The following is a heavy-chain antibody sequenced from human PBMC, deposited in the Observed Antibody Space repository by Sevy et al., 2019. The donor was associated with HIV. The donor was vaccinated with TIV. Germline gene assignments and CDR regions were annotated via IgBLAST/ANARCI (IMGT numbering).Heavy chain of an antibody. CDR1: GYSISSAYS. CDR2: IYHSGST. CDR3: ASFGRLLIISGDTFEI. Sequence: SETLSLTCAVSGYSISSAYSWGWIRQPPGKGLEWIGNIYHSGSTYYNPSLNSRVTISVDTSKNQFSLKRNSVTAADTAVYYWASFGRLLIISGDTFEIWGQGTMVTVSS. D-gene: IGHD3-9*01. J-gene: IGHJ3*02. V-gene: IGHV4-38-2*01.